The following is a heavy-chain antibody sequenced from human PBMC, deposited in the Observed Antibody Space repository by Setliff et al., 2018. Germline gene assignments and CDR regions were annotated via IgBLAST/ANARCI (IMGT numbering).Heavy chain of an antibody. Sequence: ASVKVSCKASGYTFTSYGISWVRQAPGQGLEWMGWISAYNGNTKYAQKFQGRVTTTTDTSTSTVYMELRSLTSDDTAVYYCARDSRGEEDTAFNWFDPWGQGTLVTVSS. D-gene: IGHD5-18*01. J-gene: IGHJ5*02. CDR1: GYTFTSYG. CDR3: ARDSRGEEDTAFNWFDP. V-gene: IGHV1-18*01. CDR2: ISAYNGNT.